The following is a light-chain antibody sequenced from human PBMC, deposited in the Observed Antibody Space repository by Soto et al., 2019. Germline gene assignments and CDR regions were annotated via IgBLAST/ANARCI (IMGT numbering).Light chain of an antibody. J-gene: IGKJ1*01. CDR2: QVS. CDR1: QSLVHSDGNTY. CDR3: IQVSPFPLT. Sequence: VLTQTPLSSPVTLGQPASISCRSSQSLVHSDGNTYLSWLQQRPGQPPRLLIYQVSNRSTGVPDRFSGSGAGTDFTLKISRVEAEDFGVYSCIQVSPFPLTFGQGTKVEIK. V-gene: IGKV2-24*01.